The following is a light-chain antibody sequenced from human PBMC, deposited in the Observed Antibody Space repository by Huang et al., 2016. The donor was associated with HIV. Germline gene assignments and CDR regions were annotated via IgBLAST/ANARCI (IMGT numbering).Light chain of an antibody. J-gene: IGKJ5*01. Sequence: DIQMTQSPSPLSASIGDRVTITCQASQDIMTYLNWYQQKPGKAPKLLIYDASNLQNGVPSRFSGGGSGTDFSFTISSLQPEDVATYFCQQYSDLPPTFGQGTRLDIK. CDR1: QDIMTY. CDR3: QQYSDLPPT. CDR2: DAS. V-gene: IGKV1-33*01.